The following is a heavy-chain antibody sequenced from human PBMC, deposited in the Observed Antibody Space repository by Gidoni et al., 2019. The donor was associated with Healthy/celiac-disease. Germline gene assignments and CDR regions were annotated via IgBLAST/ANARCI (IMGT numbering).Heavy chain of an antibody. V-gene: IGHV4-59*01. CDR2: IYYSGST. Sequence: QVQLQESGPGLVKPSETLSLTCTVPGGSISSYYWSWIRQPPGKGLEWIGYIYYSGSTNYNPSLKSRVTISVDTSKNQFSLKLSSVTAADTAVYYCAREVPQRWLQPGYIDYWGQGTLVTVSS. CDR3: AREVPQRWLQPGYIDY. CDR1: GGSISSYY. J-gene: IGHJ4*02. D-gene: IGHD5-12*01.